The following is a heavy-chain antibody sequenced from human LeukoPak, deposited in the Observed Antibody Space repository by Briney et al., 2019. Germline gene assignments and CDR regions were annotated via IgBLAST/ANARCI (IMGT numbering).Heavy chain of an antibody. Sequence: GRSLRLSCAASGFTFSSYGMHWVRQAPGKGLEWVAVIWYDGSNKYYADSVKGRFTISRDNSKNTLYLQMNSLRAEDTAVYYCARAGGNYYDSSGYYLDFDYWGQGTLVTVSS. D-gene: IGHD3-22*01. V-gene: IGHV3-33*01. CDR1: GFTFSSYG. CDR2: IWYDGSNK. J-gene: IGHJ4*02. CDR3: ARAGGNYYDSSGYYLDFDY.